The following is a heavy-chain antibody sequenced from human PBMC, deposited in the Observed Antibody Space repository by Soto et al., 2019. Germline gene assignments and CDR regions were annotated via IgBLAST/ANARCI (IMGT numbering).Heavy chain of an antibody. CDR1: GFTFSSYG. CDR3: ARASGKLSTFDY. Sequence: QVQLVESGGGVVQPGRSLRLSCAASGFTFSSYGMHWVRQAPGKGLEWVAVIWYDGSNKYYADSVKGRFTISRDNSKNTLYLQMNSLRAEDTAVYYCARASGKLSTFDYWGQGTLVTVS. D-gene: IGHD1-26*01. V-gene: IGHV3-33*01. J-gene: IGHJ4*02. CDR2: IWYDGSNK.